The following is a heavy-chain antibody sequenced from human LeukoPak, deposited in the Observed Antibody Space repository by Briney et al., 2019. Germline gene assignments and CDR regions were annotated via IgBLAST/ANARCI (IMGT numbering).Heavy chain of an antibody. CDR1: GGSFSGYY. CDR3: ARTAPRAAAGKLFDY. V-gene: IGHV4-34*01. D-gene: IGHD6-13*01. J-gene: IGHJ4*02. CDR2: INHSGSA. Sequence: SETLSLTCAVYGGSFSGYYWSWIRQPPGKGLEWIGEINHSGSANYNPSLKSRVTISVDTSKNQFSLKLSSVTAADTAVYYCARTAPRAAAGKLFDYWGQGTLVTVSS.